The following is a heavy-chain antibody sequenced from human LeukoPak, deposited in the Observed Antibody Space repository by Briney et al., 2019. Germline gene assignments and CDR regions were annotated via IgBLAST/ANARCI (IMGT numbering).Heavy chain of an antibody. D-gene: IGHD2-15*01. CDR1: GFIFSTYA. CDR2: ISGSGYTI. Sequence: AGGSLRLSCAASGFIFSTYAISWVRQAPGRGLECVASISGSGYTIYYADSVKGRFTTSRDNSKNTLYLQVNSLRAEDTAIYYCAKDLRVVGESSAGPLDHWGQGTLVTVSS. V-gene: IGHV3-23*01. J-gene: IGHJ4*02. CDR3: AKDLRVVGESSAGPLDH.